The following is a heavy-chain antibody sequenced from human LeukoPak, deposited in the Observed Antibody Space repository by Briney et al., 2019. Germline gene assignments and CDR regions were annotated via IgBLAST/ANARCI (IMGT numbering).Heavy chain of an antibody. CDR1: GFTFTNYV. V-gene: IGHV3-23*01. J-gene: IGHJ4*02. CDR3: AKRTGVTELHFDH. Sequence: GGSLRLSCAASGFTFTNYVMGWVRQAQGKGLEWVSAISENGGAADYADSVRGRFTISRDNSQNTLYQQMNSLRAEDTAVYYCAKRTGVTELHFDHWGQGTLVAVSS. CDR2: ISENGGAA. D-gene: IGHD1-7*01.